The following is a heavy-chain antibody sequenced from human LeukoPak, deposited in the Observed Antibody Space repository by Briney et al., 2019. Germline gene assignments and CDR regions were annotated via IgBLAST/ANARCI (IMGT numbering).Heavy chain of an antibody. D-gene: IGHD3-22*01. V-gene: IGHV1-2*02. Sequence: ASPKASCKASGYTLTGYYMHWVPQAPGQGLEWMGWINPNSGGTNYAQKFQGRVTMTRDTSISTAYMELSRLRSDDTAVYYCARGYYDSSGYFDYWGQGTLVTVSS. CDR1: GYTLTGYY. J-gene: IGHJ4*02. CDR3: ARGYYDSSGYFDY. CDR2: INPNSGGT.